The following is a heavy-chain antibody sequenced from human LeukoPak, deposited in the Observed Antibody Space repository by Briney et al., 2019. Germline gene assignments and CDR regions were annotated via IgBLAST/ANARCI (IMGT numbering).Heavy chain of an antibody. D-gene: IGHD5-24*01. CDR3: ARVRRRDGYKKFRGAFDI. CDR2: ISNLGDHI. CDR1: GFTFSSYH. J-gene: IGHJ3*02. Sequence: GGSLRLSCTASGFTFSSYHMNWVRQAPGKGLEWVASISNLGDHIYYSDSVKGRFTISRDNAKNSLSLQMNSLKGEDTAVYYCARVRRRDGYKKFRGAFDIWGQGTMVTVSS. V-gene: IGHV3-21*01.